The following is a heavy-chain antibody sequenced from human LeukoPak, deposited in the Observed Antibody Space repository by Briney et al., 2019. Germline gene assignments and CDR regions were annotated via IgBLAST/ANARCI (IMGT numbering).Heavy chain of an antibody. J-gene: IGHJ4*02. Sequence: SETLSLTCTVSGYSISSGYYWGWIRQPPGKGLEWIGCIYHSGSTYYNPSLKSRVTISVDTSKNQFALKLSSVTAADTAVYYCARVTGYFDYWGQGTLVTVSS. D-gene: IGHD1-14*01. CDR2: IYHSGST. V-gene: IGHV4-38-2*02. CDR3: ARVTGYFDY. CDR1: GYSISSGYY.